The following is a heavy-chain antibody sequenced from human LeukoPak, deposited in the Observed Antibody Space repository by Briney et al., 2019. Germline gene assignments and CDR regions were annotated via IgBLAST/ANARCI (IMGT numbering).Heavy chain of an antibody. D-gene: IGHD4-17*01. Sequence: SVKVSCKASGGTFSSYAISWVRQAPGQGLEWMGGIIPIFGTANYAQKFQGRVTITADESTSTAYMELSSLRSEDTAVYYCASSRYDYGDYVPYYGMDVWGKGTTVTVYS. J-gene: IGHJ6*04. CDR2: IIPIFGTA. CDR1: GGTFSSYA. CDR3: ASSRYDYGDYVPYYGMDV. V-gene: IGHV1-69*01.